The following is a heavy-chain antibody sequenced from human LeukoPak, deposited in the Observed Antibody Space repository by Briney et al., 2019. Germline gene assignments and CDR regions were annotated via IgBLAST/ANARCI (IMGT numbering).Heavy chain of an antibody. CDR2: ISSSSSYI. CDR3: ARGWDTAWFGEPNDY. CDR1: GFTFSSYS. J-gene: IGHJ4*02. D-gene: IGHD3-10*01. Sequence: GGSLRLSCAASGFTFSSYSMNWVRQAPGKGLEWVSSISSSSSYIYYADSVKGRFTISRDNAKNSLYLQMNSLRAEDTAVYYCARGWDTAWFGEPNDYWGQGTLVTVSS. V-gene: IGHV3-21*01.